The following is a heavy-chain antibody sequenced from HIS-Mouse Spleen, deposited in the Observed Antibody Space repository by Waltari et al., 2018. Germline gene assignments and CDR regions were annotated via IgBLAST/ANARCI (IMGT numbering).Heavy chain of an antibody. Sequence: QVQLQQWGAGLLKPSETLSLTCAVYGGSFSGYYWSWIRQPPGKGLEWIGEINHSGSTNYNPSLKSRVTISVDTSKNQFSLKLSSVTAADTAVYYCARGVTSGSGSYFDYWGQGTLVTVSS. CDR2: INHSGST. D-gene: IGHD1-26*01. CDR3: ARGVTSGSGSYFDY. CDR1: GGSFSGYY. V-gene: IGHV4-34*01. J-gene: IGHJ4*02.